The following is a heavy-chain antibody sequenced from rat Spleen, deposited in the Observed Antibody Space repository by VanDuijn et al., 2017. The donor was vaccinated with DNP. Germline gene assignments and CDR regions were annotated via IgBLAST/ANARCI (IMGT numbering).Heavy chain of an antibody. CDR1: GFTFSDYN. Sequence: EVQLVESGGGSVQPGRSLKLSCAASGFTFSDYNMAWVRQAPKKGLEWVATIVYDGSRTYYRDSVKGRFTISRDSVKSTLYLQMDSLRSEDTATYYCARDLIIRDTTSAMDVWGQGTSVTVSS. CDR3: ARDLIIRDTTSAMDV. D-gene: IGHD4-3*01. J-gene: IGHJ4*01. V-gene: IGHV5-7*01. CDR2: IVYDGSRT.